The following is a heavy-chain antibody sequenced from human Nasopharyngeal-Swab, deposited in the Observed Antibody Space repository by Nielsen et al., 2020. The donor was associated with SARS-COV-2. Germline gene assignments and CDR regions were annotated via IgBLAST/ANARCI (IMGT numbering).Heavy chain of an antibody. CDR1: GFTFSSYA. CDR3: VKGGYGVYFDY. V-gene: IGHV3-64D*06. Sequence: GESLKISCSASGFTFSSYAMHWVRQAPGKGLEYVSAISSNGGSTYYADSVKGRFTISRDNSKSTLYLQMSSLRAEDTAVYYCVKGGYGVYFDYWGQGTLVTVSS. D-gene: IGHD4-17*01. CDR2: ISSNGGST. J-gene: IGHJ4*02.